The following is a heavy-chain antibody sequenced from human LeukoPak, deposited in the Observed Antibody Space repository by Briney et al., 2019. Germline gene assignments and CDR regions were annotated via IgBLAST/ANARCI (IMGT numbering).Heavy chain of an antibody. Sequence: ASVKVSCKASGGTFSSYAISWVRQAPGQGLEWMGGIIPIFGTANYAQKFQGRVTITADESTSTAYMELSSLRSEDTAVYYCARVGCSGGSCYKSNAWGQGTLVTVSS. CDR2: IIPIFGTA. CDR1: GGTFSSYA. D-gene: IGHD2-15*01. J-gene: IGHJ5*02. CDR3: ARVGCSGGSCYKSNA. V-gene: IGHV1-69*13.